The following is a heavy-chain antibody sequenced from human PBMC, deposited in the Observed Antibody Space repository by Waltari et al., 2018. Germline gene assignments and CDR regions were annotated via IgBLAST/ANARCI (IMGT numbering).Heavy chain of an antibody. J-gene: IGHJ5*02. CDR3: ARGDPGGYCSSTSCVNWFDP. Sequence: QVQLQQWGAGLLKPSETLSLTCAVYGGSFSGSYWSWIRQTPGKGMEWIGEINHSGSTNYNPSLKSRVTISVDTSKNQFSLKLSSVTAADTAVYYCARGDPGGYCSSTSCVNWFDPWGQGTLVTVSS. CDR1: GGSFSGSY. V-gene: IGHV4-34*01. D-gene: IGHD2-2*03. CDR2: INHSGST.